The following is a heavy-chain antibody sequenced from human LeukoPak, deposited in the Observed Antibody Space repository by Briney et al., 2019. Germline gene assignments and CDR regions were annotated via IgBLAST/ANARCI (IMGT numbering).Heavy chain of an antibody. V-gene: IGHV4-59*11. CDR2: IYYSGST. Sequence: PSETLSLTCTVSGGSISGHYWSWIRQPPGKGLEWIGYIYYSGSTNYNPSLKSRLIISVDMSKNQFSLTLSSVTAADTAVYYCATSDYTFWSGYYDYWGPGTLVTVSS. CDR3: ATSDYTFWSGYYDY. CDR1: GGSISGHY. D-gene: IGHD3-3*01. J-gene: IGHJ4*02.